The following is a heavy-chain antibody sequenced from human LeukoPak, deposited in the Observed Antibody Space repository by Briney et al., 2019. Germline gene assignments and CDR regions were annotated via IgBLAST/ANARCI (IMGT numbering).Heavy chain of an antibody. Sequence: SETLSLTCAVSVDSISSGGYSWGWIRRPPGKGLEWIAYIHDSGSTYNNPSLKTRLNISIDTSKNQFSLKLNSVTAADTAVYYCARVVAAAGNNWFDPWGQGTLVTVSS. CDR2: IHDSGST. V-gene: IGHV4-30-4*07. J-gene: IGHJ5*02. D-gene: IGHD6-13*01. CDR1: VDSISSGGYS. CDR3: ARVVAAAGNNWFDP.